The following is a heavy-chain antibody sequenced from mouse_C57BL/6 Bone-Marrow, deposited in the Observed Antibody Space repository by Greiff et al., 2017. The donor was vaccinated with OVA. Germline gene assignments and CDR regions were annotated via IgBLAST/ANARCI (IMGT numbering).Heavy chain of an antibody. CDR1: GYTFTEYT. CDR3: ARHEGGSYYSNYVWFAY. Sequence: QVQLQQSGAELVKPGASVKLSCKASGYTFTEYTIHWVKQRSGQGLEWIGWFYPGSGSIKYNEKFKDKATLTADKSSSTVYMELSRLSSEDSAVYFCARHEGGSYYSNYVWFAYWGQGTLVTVSA. J-gene: IGHJ3*01. V-gene: IGHV1-62-2*01. D-gene: IGHD2-5*01. CDR2: FYPGSGSI.